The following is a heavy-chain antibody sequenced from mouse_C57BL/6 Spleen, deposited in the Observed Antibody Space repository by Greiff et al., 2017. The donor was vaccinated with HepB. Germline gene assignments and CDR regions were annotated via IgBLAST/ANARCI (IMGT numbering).Heavy chain of an antibody. CDR2: INPNNGGT. V-gene: IGHV1-18*01. CDR3: ARTLSSIMVPRRDYFDY. CDR1: GYTFTDYN. J-gene: IGHJ2*01. D-gene: IGHD2-13*01. Sequence: EVQLQQSGPELVKPGASVKIPCKASGYTFTDYNMDWVKQSHGKSLEWIGDINPNNGGTIYNQKFKGKATLTVDKSSSAAYMELRSLSSEDTAVYNCARTLSSIMVPRRDYFDYWGQGTTLTVSS.